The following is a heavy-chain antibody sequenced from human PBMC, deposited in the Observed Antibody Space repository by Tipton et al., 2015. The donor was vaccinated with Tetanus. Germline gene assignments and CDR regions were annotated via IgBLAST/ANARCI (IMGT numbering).Heavy chain of an antibody. CDR1: GGSISSYY. V-gene: IGHV4-59*01. Sequence: TLSLTCTVSGGSISSYYWSWIRQPPGKGLEWIGYIYYSGSTNYNPSLKSRVTISVDTSKNQFSLKLSSVTAADTAVYYCARVSRWEYSSSWYVGEEGGRLNYFGRDDWGQGTTVPVSS. D-gene: IGHD6-13*01. CDR3: ARVSRWEYSSSWYVGEEGGRLNYFGRDD. CDR2: IYYSGST. J-gene: IGHJ6*02.